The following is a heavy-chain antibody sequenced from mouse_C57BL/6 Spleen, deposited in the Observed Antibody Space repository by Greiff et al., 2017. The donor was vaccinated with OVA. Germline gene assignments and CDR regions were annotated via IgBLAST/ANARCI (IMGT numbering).Heavy chain of an antibody. CDR3: ARSEGYSNSFDY. D-gene: IGHD2-5*01. Sequence: EVQLQQSGPELVKPGASVKISCKASGYSFTGYFMNWVMQSHGKSLEWIGRINPYNGGTIYNQKFKGKATLTVAKSSSTAYMELRSLTSEDSAVYYCARSEGYSNSFDYWGQGTTLTVSS. CDR2: INPYNGGT. CDR1: GYSFTGYF. V-gene: IGHV1-20*01. J-gene: IGHJ2*01.